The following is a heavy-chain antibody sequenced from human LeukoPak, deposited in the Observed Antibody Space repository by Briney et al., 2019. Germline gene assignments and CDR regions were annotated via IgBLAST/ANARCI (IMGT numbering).Heavy chain of an antibody. CDR1: GGSFSGYY. Sequence: SETLSLTCAVYGGSFSGYYWSWIRQPPGKGLEWIGEINHSGSTNYNPSLKSRVTISVDTSKNQFSLKLSSVTAADTAVYYCARRGRKLTMVRGVMNWFDPWGQGTLVTVSS. J-gene: IGHJ5*02. D-gene: IGHD3-10*01. CDR2: INHSGST. V-gene: IGHV4-34*01. CDR3: ARRGRKLTMVRGVMNWFDP.